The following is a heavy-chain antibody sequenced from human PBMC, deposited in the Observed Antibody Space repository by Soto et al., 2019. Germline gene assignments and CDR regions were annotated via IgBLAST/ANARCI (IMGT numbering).Heavy chain of an antibody. CDR2: IYHSGST. V-gene: IGHV4-4*02. CDR3: ARDLSIAAAGYYYYYGMDV. D-gene: IGHD6-13*01. J-gene: IGHJ6*02. CDR1: GGSTSSSNW. Sequence: SETLSITSAVSGGSTSSSNWWSWVRQPPGKGLEWIGEIYHSGSTNYNPSLKSRVTISVDKSKNQFSLKLSSVTAADTAVYYCARDLSIAAAGYYYYYGMDVWGQGTTVTVSS.